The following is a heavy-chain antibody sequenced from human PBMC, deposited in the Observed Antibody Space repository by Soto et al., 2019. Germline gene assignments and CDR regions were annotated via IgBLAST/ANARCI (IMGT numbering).Heavy chain of an antibody. CDR1: GYTFPSYG. V-gene: IGHV1-18*04. CDR3: ARGDGCCCIDF. J-gene: IGHJ6*01. Sequence: QVQLVQSGAEVKKPGASVKVSCKSSGYTFPSYGISWVRQAPGQGLEWMGWISAYNGNTYYAQKLQGRVTMTTDTPSITAYMDQSDLISDRTDVFYCARGDGCCCIDFWGQGTTVIFSS. CDR2: ISAYNGNT. D-gene: IGHD2-21*01.